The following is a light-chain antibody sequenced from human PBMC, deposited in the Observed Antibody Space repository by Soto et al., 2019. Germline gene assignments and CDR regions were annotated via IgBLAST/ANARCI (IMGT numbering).Light chain of an antibody. Sequence: DIQMTQSPSSLSASVGDRVTITCRASQNINTSLNWYQQKPGKAPKLLIFAASSLQSVVTSRFSGSGSRTDSTLTISSLQPEDFATYYCQQSSTAPFTFGPGTKVYIK. V-gene: IGKV1-39*01. CDR1: QNINTS. CDR2: AAS. J-gene: IGKJ3*01. CDR3: QQSSTAPFT.